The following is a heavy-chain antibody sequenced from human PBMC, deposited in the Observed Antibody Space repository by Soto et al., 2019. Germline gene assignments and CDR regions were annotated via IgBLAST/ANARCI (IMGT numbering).Heavy chain of an antibody. V-gene: IGHV1-69*13. CDR1: GGTFSSYA. CDR3: ARVMVAATLSYYYYYGIDV. CDR2: IIPIFGTA. J-gene: IGHJ6*02. D-gene: IGHD2-15*01. Sequence: SVKVSCKASGGTFSSYAISWVRQAPGQGLEWMGGIIPIFGTANYAQKFQGRVTITADESTSTAYMELSSLRSEDTAVYYCARVMVAATLSYYYYYGIDVWGQGTTVTVSS.